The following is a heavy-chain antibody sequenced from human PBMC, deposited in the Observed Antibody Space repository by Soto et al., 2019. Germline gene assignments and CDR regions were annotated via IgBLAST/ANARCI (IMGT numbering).Heavy chain of an antibody. CDR1: VGSFKIGSYS. D-gene: IGHD3-3*01. Sequence: SEALSVTCTDSVGSFKIGSYSLRWIRQPPGKGLEWIGYVYHTGRTSYNPSLKSRVSISMDTSKNQFSLNLDSVTAADTAVYFCARDFAYFDSWGQGTMVTVSS. CDR2: VYHTGRT. J-gene: IGHJ4*02. CDR3: ARDFAYFDS. V-gene: IGHV4-61*01.